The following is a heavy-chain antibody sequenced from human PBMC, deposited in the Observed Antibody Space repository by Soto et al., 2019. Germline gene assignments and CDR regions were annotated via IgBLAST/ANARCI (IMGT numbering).Heavy chain of an antibody. CDR1: GGTFSSYA. Sequence: SVKVSCKASGGTFSSYAISWVRQAPGQGLEWMGGIIPIFGTANYAQKFQGRVTITADESTSTAYMELSSLRSEDTAVYYCATRDGYNPQAGFDYWGQGTLVTVSS. CDR3: ATRDGYNPQAGFDY. V-gene: IGHV1-69*13. J-gene: IGHJ4*02. D-gene: IGHD5-12*01. CDR2: IIPIFGTA.